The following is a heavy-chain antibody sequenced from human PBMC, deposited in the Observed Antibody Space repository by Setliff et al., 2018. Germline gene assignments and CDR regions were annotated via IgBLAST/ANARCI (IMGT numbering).Heavy chain of an antibody. CDR1: ALTFSSYW. CDR2: IKQDGSEI. D-gene: IGHD2-21*02. Sequence: QPGGSLRLSCAASALTFSSYWMNWVRQAPGKGLEWVASIKQDGSEIYYVDSVRGRFTISRDNAKNSVYLQMSSLRVEDSAVYYCATGAWGDLWGQGTLVTVSS. V-gene: IGHV3-7*01. CDR3: ATGAWGDL. J-gene: IGHJ4*01.